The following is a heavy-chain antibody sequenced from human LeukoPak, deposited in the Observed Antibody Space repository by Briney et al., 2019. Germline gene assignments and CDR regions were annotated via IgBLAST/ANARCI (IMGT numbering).Heavy chain of an antibody. Sequence: GGSLRLSCAASGCIFSTYDMHWLRQAPGKGLEWVAVVSYDGSNIYHAASVQGRFTISRDNSKNTLYLQMNSLRAEDTAVYYCAKSLDAQAVVDPFDYWGQGTLVTVSS. CDR1: GCIFSTYD. V-gene: IGHV3-30*18. CDR3: AKSLDAQAVVDPFDY. J-gene: IGHJ4*02. D-gene: IGHD3-22*01. CDR2: VSYDGSNI.